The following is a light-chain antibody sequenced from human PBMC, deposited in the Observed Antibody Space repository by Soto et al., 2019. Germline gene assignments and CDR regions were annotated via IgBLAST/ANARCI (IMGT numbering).Light chain of an antibody. CDR1: QSFSSSH. CDR3: QDYGTSTGT. CDR2: GAS. V-gene: IGKV3-20*01. J-gene: IGKJ1*01. Sequence: EIVLTQSPDTLSLSPGETATLSCRASQSFSSSHLAWYQQKVGQAPRLLIYGASSRATGIPDRFSGSGSGTDFTLIINRLAPEDFAVYYCQDYGTSTGTFGQGTKVDIK.